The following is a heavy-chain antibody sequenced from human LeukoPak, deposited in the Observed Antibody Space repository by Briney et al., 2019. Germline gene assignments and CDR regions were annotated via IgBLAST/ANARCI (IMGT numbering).Heavy chain of an antibody. CDR2: IYTSGST. CDR3: TRLNYGSSWTAFDI. J-gene: IGHJ3*02. CDR1: GGSISSYY. D-gene: IGHD6-13*01. V-gene: IGHV4-4*07. Sequence: SETLSLTCTVSGGSISSYYWSWIRQPAGKGLEWIGRIYTSGSTNYNPSLKSRVTMSVDTSKNQFSLKLSSVTAADTAVYYCTRLNYGSSWTAFDIWGQGTMVTVSS.